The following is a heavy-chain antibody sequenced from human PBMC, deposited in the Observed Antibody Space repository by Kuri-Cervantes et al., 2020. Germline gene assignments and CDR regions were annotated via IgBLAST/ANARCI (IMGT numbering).Heavy chain of an antibody. CDR1: GFTFSNAW. CDR2: IKSKTDGGTT. CDR3: VCRYCSGGSCNSGGY. J-gene: IGHJ4*02. Sequence: GESLKISCAASGFTFSNAWMSWVRQAPGKGLEWVGRIKSKTDGGTTDYAAPVEGRFTISRDDSKNTLYLQMNSLKTEDTAVYYCVCRYCSGGSCNSGGYWGQGTLVTVSS. V-gene: IGHV3-15*01. D-gene: IGHD2-15*01.